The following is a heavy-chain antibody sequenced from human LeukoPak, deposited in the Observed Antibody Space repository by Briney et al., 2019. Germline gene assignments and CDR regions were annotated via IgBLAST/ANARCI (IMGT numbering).Heavy chain of an antibody. Sequence: ASVKVSCKASGYTFTGYYMHWVRQAPGQGLEWMRGINPNSGGTNYAQKFQGRVTMTRDTSISTAYMELSRLRSDDTAVYYCARGGSYYYDSGGPLDYWGQGTLVTVSS. CDR3: ARGGSYYYDSGGPLDY. D-gene: IGHD3-22*01. CDR1: GYTFTGYY. J-gene: IGHJ4*02. V-gene: IGHV1-2*02. CDR2: INPNSGGT.